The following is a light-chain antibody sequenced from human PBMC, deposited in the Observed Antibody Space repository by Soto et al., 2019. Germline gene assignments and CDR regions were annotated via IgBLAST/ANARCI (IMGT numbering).Light chain of an antibody. V-gene: IGLV2-23*02. CDR1: SSDVGSYNL. CDR2: EVS. J-gene: IGLJ1*01. Sequence: QSALTQPASVSGSPGQSITISCTGTSSDVGSYNLVSWYQQHPGKAPKLMIYEVSKRPSGLSNRFSASKSGNTASLTISGLQAEDEADYYCCSYARSSTYVFGTWTKLTVL. CDR3: CSYARSSTYV.